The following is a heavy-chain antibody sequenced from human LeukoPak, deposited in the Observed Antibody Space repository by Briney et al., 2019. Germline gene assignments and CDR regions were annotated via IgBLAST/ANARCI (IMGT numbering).Heavy chain of an antibody. V-gene: IGHV1-69*13. D-gene: IGHD2-21*02. J-gene: IGHJ4*02. CDR1: GGTFSSYA. CDR2: IIPIFGTA. CDR3: AKLMLAYCGGDCPLDY. Sequence: GASVKVSCKASGGTFSSYAISWVRQAPGQGLEWMGGIIPIFGTANYAQKFQGRVTITADESTSTAYMELSSLRSEDTAVYYCAKLMLAYCGGDCPLDYWGQGTLVTVSS.